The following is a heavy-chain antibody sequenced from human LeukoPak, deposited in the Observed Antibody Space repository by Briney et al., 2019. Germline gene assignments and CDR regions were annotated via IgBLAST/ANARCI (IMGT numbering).Heavy chain of an antibody. J-gene: IGHJ4*02. CDR1: GGSISSGSYY. CDR2: IYTSGST. CDR3: ARGQFGYSYGYGLDY. V-gene: IGHV4-61*02. Sequence: SQTLSLTCTVSGGSISSGSYYWRWIRQPAGKGLEWIGRIYTSGSTNYNPSLKSGVTISVDTSKNQFSLKLRSVTAADTAVYYCARGQFGYSYGYGLDYWGQGTLVTVSS. D-gene: IGHD5-18*01.